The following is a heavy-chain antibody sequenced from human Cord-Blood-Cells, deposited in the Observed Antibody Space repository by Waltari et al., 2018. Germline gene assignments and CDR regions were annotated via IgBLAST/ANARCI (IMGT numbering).Heavy chain of an antibody. V-gene: IGHV4-38-2*01. J-gene: IGHJ4*02. CDR1: GYSISSGYY. D-gene: IGHD3-10*01. CDR3: ARGVRDRGVYYYFDY. CDR2: ISQSGRT. Sequence: QVQLQESGPGLVKPSETLSLTCAVSGYSISSGYYWGWIRQPPGKGLEWIGIISQSGRTYYHPSLKSRVTISVDTSKNQVSLRLSSVTAADTAVYYCARGVRDRGVYYYFDYWGQGTLVTVSS.